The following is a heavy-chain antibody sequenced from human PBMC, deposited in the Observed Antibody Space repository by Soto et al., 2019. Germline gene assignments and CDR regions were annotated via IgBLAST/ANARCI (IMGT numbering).Heavy chain of an antibody. CDR2: ISAYNGNT. Sequence: QVQLVQSGAEVKKPGASVKVSCKASGYTFTNFGISWVRQAPGQGLEWMGWISAYNGNTNYAQKFQSRVTMTTDTSTSTAYMEVRRLRFADTAVYYGARGGTPIDYWGQGTLVTVSS. V-gene: IGHV1-18*01. D-gene: IGHD3-16*01. CDR1: GYTFTNFG. J-gene: IGHJ4*02. CDR3: ARGGTPIDY.